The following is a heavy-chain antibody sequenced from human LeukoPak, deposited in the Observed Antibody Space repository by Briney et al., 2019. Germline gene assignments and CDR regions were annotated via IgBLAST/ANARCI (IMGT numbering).Heavy chain of an antibody. CDR1: GASINSYF. J-gene: IGHJ2*01. CDR3: ARDGALDYGDYWYFDL. CDR2: IRNSEYT. Sequence: SSDTLSLTCTVSGASINSYFWTWIRQPAGKGLEFIGRIRNSEYTNYHPSLKSRLTMSLDMSKNQFSLKLTSVPAADTAVYYCARDGALDYGDYWYFDLWAVAPWSLSPQ. D-gene: IGHD4-17*01. V-gene: IGHV4-4*07.